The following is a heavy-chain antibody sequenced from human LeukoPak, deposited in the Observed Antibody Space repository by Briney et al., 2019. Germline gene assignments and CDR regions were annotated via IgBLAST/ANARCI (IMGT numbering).Heavy chain of an antibody. CDR2: IYYSGST. J-gene: IGHJ3*02. Sequence: SETLPLTCTVSGGSISSYYWSWIRQPPGKGLEWIGYIYYSGSTNYNPSLKSRVTISVDTSKNQFSLKLSSVTAADTAVYYCARAEYSRNEGAFDIWGQGTMVTVSS. V-gene: IGHV4-59*01. CDR3: ARAEYSRNEGAFDI. CDR1: GGSISSYY. D-gene: IGHD6-6*01.